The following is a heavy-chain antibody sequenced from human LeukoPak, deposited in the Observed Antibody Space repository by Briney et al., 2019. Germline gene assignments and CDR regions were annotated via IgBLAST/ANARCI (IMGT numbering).Heavy chain of an antibody. Sequence: PGGSLRLSCAASGFTFSSYSMNWVRQAPGKGLEWIGSIYYSGSTNYNPSLKSRVTISVDTSKNQFSLKLSSVTAADTAVYYCARMINLDVWGQGTTVTVSS. CDR1: GFTFSSYS. J-gene: IGHJ6*02. V-gene: IGHV4-59*08. CDR3: ARMINLDV. D-gene: IGHD3-16*01. CDR2: IYYSGST.